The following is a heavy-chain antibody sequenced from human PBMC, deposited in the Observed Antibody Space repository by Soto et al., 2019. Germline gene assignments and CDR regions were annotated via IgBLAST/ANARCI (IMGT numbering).Heavy chain of an antibody. D-gene: IGHD6-13*01. CDR3: ARAIAAAGTDKNQTDTTTGPYFDY. Sequence: SETLSLTCAVYGGSFSGYYWSWIRQPPGKGLEWIGEINHSGSTNYNPSLKSRVTISVDTSKNQFSLKLGSVTAADTAVYYCARAIAAAGTDKNQTDTTTGPYFDYWGQGTLVTVSS. CDR2: INHSGST. J-gene: IGHJ4*02. V-gene: IGHV4-34*01. CDR1: GGSFSGYY.